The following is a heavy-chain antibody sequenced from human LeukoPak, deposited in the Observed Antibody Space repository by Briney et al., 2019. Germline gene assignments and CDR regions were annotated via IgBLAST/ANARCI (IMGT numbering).Heavy chain of an antibody. CDR2: ISAYNGNT. Sequence: ASVKVSCKASGYTFRTYGINWVRQAPGQGLEWMGWISAYNGNTNYAQKLQGRVTMTTGTSTSTAYMELRSLRSDDTAVYYCTRDAYSTSSSGFDPWGQGILVTVSS. CDR3: TRDAYSTSSSGFDP. D-gene: IGHD6-6*01. CDR1: GYTFRTYG. J-gene: IGHJ5*02. V-gene: IGHV1-18*01.